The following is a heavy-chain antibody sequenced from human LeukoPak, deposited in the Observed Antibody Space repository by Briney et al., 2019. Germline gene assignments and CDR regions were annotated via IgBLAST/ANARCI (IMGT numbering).Heavy chain of an antibody. CDR3: ARVDEGYSYGLPDY. J-gene: IGHJ4*02. D-gene: IGHD5-18*01. V-gene: IGHV3-48*03. Sequence: GGSLRLSCAASGFTFSSYEMNWVRQAPGKGLEWVSYIGSSGSTIYYADSVKGRFTISRDNAKNSLYLQMNSLRAEDTAVYYCARVDEGYSYGLPDYWGQGTLVTVSS. CDR1: GFTFSSYE. CDR2: IGSSGSTI.